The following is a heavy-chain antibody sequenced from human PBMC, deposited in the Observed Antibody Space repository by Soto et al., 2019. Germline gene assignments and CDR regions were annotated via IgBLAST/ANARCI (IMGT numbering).Heavy chain of an antibody. D-gene: IGHD3-22*01. CDR3: AREAYNSGESAFDI. Sequence: QVQLMQSGAEVKKPGASVKVSCKASRYPFTSYDIHWVRQATGQGLEWMGWMNPNSGNTAFAQKFXXXVXMTRNTSTRIAYMELSSLRSEDTAVYYCAREAYNSGESAFDIWGQGTMVTVSS. V-gene: IGHV1-8*01. CDR1: RYPFTSYD. CDR2: MNPNSGNT. J-gene: IGHJ3*02.